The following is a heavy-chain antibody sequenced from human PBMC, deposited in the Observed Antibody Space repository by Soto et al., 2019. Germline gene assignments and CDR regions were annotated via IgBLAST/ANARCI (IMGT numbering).Heavy chain of an antibody. CDR1: GLSFSGAW. V-gene: IGHV3-15*04. CDR3: STYINGYSQN. J-gene: IGHJ1*01. CDR2: IAAGGTT. D-gene: IGHD2-21*01. Sequence: EVQLVESGGGLVKPGGSLRLSCAASGLSFSGAWMNWVRQAPGKGLEWVGRIAAGGTTDYAAPVMGRISISRDDSKSTLYLQMNSLKTEDTAVYYCSTYINGYSQNWGQGTLVTVSS.